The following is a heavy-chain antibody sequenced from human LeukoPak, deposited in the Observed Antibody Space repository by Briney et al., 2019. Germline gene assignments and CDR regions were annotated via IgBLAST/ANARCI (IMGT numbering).Heavy chain of an antibody. CDR1: GFTFSTHW. D-gene: IGHD3-22*01. CDR2: IKSDGGT. V-gene: IGHV3-74*01. J-gene: IGHJ1*01. CDR3: ARAPSEIGGYYPEYFRH. Sequence: GGSLRLSCAASGFTFSTHWMHWVRQAPGKGLVWVSRIKSDGGTNYADSVKGRFTISRDNAKKTVSLQMNSLRPEDTGVYYCARAPSEIGGYYPEYFRHWGQGTLVTVSS.